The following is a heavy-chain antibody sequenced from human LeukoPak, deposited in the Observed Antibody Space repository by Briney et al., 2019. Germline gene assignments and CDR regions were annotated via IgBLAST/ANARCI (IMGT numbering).Heavy chain of an antibody. Sequence: GGSLRLSCTASGFTFSSYAMSWVRQAPGKGLEWVSAISGSGGSRYYADSVKGRFTISRDNSKNTLYLQMNSLRAEDTAVYYCAKDLLITLSWSVYAFDIWGQGTLVTVSS. CDR2: ISGSGGSR. V-gene: IGHV3-23*01. D-gene: IGHD6-13*01. CDR1: GFTFSSYA. CDR3: AKDLLITLSWSVYAFDI. J-gene: IGHJ3*02.